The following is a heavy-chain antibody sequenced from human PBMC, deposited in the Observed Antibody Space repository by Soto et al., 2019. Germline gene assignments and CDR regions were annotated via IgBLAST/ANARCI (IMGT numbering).Heavy chain of an antibody. J-gene: IGHJ5*02. D-gene: IGHD3-10*01. CDR1: GGSISSYY. CDR3: ARQEYYGSEDNWFDP. Sequence: SETLSLTCTVSGGSISSYYWSWIRQPPGKGLEWIGYIYYSGSTNYNPSLKSRVTISVDTSKNQFSLKLSSVTAADTAVYYCARQEYYGSEDNWFDPWGQGTLVTVSS. V-gene: IGHV4-59*08. CDR2: IYYSGST.